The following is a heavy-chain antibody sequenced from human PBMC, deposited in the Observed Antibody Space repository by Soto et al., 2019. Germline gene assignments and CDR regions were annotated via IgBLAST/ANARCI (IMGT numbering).Heavy chain of an antibody. CDR2: ISTHSGDT. J-gene: IGHJ5*02. Sequence: QVHLVQSGVEVKTPGASVKVSCQASGYTFFTYDISWVRQAPGQGLEWMGWISTHSGDTKDAQKCEGRVTMNADTSPTTPYLELRRPISDDRAVYYCARPHGPTTSENWFAPWGQGTLVTVSS. D-gene: IGHD5-12*01. CDR3: ARPHGPTTSENWFAP. CDR1: GYTFFTYD. V-gene: IGHV1-18*01.